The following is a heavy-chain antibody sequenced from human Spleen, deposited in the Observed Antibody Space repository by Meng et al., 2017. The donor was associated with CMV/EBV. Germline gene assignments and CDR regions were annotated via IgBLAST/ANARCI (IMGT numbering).Heavy chain of an antibody. D-gene: IGHD3-3*01. J-gene: IGHJ6*02. V-gene: IGHV1-2*02. CDR1: GFTFTRSA. CDR3: ARNYDFWSGYYKSRYYGMDV. CDR2: LNPNSGGT. Sequence: ASVKVSCKASGFTFTRSAVQWVRQARGQRLEWMGWLNPNSGGTGYAQKFQGRVTMTRDTPTSTAYMELRSLRSDDTAVYYCARNYDFWSGYYKSRYYGMDVWGQGTTVTVSS.